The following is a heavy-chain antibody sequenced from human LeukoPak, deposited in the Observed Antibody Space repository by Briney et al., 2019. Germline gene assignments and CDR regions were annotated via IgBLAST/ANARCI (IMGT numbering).Heavy chain of an antibody. V-gene: IGHV4-39*01. J-gene: IGHJ4*02. CDR1: GGSISSSSYY. D-gene: IGHD3-3*01. Sequence: SETLSLTCTVSGGSISSSSYYWGWIRQPPGKGLEWIGSIYYSGSTYYNPSLKSRVTISVDTSKNQFSLKLSSVTAADTAVYYRARATYDFWSGYLSPHYFDYWGQGTLVTVSS. CDR2: IYYSGST. CDR3: ARATYDFWSGYLSPHYFDY.